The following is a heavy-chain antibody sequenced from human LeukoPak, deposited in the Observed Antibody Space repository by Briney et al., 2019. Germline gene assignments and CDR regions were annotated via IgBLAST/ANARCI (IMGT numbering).Heavy chain of an antibody. Sequence: SGTLSLTCAVSGGSISSSNWWSWVRQPPGKGLEWIGEIYHSGSTNYNPSLKSRVTISVDKSKNQFSLKLNSVTAADTAVYYCARANYGSGSYTIWFDPWGQGTLVTVSS. CDR2: IYHSGST. CDR3: ARANYGSGSYTIWFDP. V-gene: IGHV4-4*02. CDR1: GGSISSSNW. D-gene: IGHD3-10*01. J-gene: IGHJ5*02.